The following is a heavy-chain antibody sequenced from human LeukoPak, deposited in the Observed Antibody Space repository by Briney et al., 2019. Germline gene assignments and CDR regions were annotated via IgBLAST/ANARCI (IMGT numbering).Heavy chain of an antibody. CDR2: IYYSGST. Sequence: SETLSLTCTVSGGSISSYYWSWIRQPSGKGLEWIGYIYYSGSTNYNPSLKSRVTISLDTSKNQFSLNLNSVTAADTAVYYCARGGTVWNFDYWGQGTLVTVSS. D-gene: IGHD1-1*01. V-gene: IGHV4-59*12. CDR1: GGSISSYY. CDR3: ARGGTVWNFDY. J-gene: IGHJ4*02.